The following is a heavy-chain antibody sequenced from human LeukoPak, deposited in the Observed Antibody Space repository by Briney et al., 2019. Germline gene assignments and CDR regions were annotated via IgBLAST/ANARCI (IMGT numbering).Heavy chain of an antibody. CDR2: ISSSSSYI. V-gene: IGHV3-21*01. Sequence: GGSLRLSCAASGFTFSSYSMNWVRQAPGKGLEWVSSISSSSSYIYYADSVKGRFTISRDNAKNSLYLQMNSLRAEDTAVYYCARGYCSGSSCLSGLAFPDYWGQGTLVTVSS. CDR1: GFTFSSYS. J-gene: IGHJ4*02. D-gene: IGHD2-15*01. CDR3: ARGYCSGSSCLSGLAFPDY.